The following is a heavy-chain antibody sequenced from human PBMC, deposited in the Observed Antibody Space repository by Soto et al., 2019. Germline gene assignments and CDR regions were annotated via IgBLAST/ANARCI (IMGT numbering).Heavy chain of an antibody. CDR2: IYYSGST. V-gene: IGHV4-61*01. CDR1: GGSVSSGSYY. D-gene: IGHD1-26*01. J-gene: IGHJ4*02. CDR3: ARGGGVSPISGMVDY. Sequence: PSETLSFTCTVSGGSVSSGSYYWSWIRQPPGKGLEWIGYIYYSGSTNYNPSLKSRVTISVDTSKNQFSLKLSSVTAADTAVYYCARGGGVSPISGMVDYWGQGTLVTVSS.